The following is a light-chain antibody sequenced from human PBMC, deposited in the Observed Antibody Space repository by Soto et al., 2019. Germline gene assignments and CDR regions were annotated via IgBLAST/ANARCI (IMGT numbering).Light chain of an antibody. CDR1: QSVSSSY. J-gene: IGKJ4*01. V-gene: IGKV3-20*01. CDR2: DAS. Sequence: IVLTQSPGTLSLSPVERATLSCRASQSVSSSYLAWYQQKPGQAPRLLIYDASSRATGIPDRFSGGGSGTDFTLTISRLEPEDFAVYYCQQFSSYPLTFGGGTKVAIK. CDR3: QQFSSYPLT.